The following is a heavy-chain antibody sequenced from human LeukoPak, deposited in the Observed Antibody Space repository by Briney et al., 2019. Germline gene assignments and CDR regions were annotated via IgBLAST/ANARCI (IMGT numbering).Heavy chain of an antibody. J-gene: IGHJ6*03. CDR2: ISGSGGIT. CDR3: ARMLREVRGDLSVLLYYYMAV. D-gene: IGHD3-10*01. CDR1: GFTFSSYA. V-gene: IGHV3-23*01. Sequence: PGGSLRLSCAASGFTFSSYAMSWGRQAPGKGLEWVSAISGSGGITYYADCVKGGFTISRDKSKNMRYLQMNSHGAEDRALYDCARMLREVRGDLSVLLYYYMAVWGKGTTVTVSS.